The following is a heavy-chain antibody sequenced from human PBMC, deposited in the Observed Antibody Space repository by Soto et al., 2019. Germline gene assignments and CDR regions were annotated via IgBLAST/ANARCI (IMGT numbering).Heavy chain of an antibody. J-gene: IGHJ6*02. CDR3: ARGGGYYDSSGYYTYYYYGMDV. CDR2: IYPGDSDT. CDR1: RYSFTSYW. V-gene: IGHV5-51*01. D-gene: IGHD3-22*01. Sequence: GESLKISCKGSRYSFTSYWIGWVRLMPGKGLEWMGIIYPGDSDTRYSPSFQGQVTISADKSISTAYLQWSSLKASGTAMYYCARGGGYYDSSGYYTYYYYGMDVWGQGTTV.